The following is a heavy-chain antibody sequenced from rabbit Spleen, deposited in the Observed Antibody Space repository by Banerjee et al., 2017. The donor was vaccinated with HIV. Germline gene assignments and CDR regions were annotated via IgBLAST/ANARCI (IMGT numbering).Heavy chain of an antibody. J-gene: IGHJ3*01. D-gene: IGHD8-1*01. CDR3: ARDASSSFSTYGMDL. CDR1: GFSFSSTDY. CDR2: IDPVFGIT. V-gene: IGHV1S43*01. Sequence: QQQLEESGGGLVKPGASLTLTCTASGFSFSSTDYMCWVRQAPGKGLEWIGYIDPVFGITYYANWVNGRFSISRENAQNTVFLQMTSLTAADTATYFCARDASSSFSTYGMDLWGQGTLVTVS.